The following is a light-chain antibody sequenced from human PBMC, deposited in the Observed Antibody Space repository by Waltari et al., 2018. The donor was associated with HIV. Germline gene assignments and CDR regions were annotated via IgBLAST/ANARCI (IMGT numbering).Light chain of an antibody. CDR2: LAS. Sequence: EIVLNQSPLSLPVAPGESASISCRASRSLLHNNGNNYLDWYFQKQGQSPKLLIYLASHRTSGVPERFSGSGSCTNFTMKITRVEAEDVGTYYCLQSLHTPRFSFGPGTKVDI. CDR1: RSLLHNNGNNY. CDR3: LQSLHTPRFS. V-gene: IGKV2-28*01. J-gene: IGKJ3*01.